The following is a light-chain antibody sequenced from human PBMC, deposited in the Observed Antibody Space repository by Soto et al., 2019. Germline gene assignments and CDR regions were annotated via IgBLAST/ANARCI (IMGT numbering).Light chain of an antibody. CDR1: QSISTH. J-gene: IGKJ2*01. Sequence: EIQMTQSPSTLSASVGDRVTITCRASQSISTHLAWYQQKPGKAPEVLIYDASTLESGVPSRFSGSGSGTKCTLTISSLQPDDFATYYCQQYSSNLYTFGQGTKLEIK. CDR3: QQYSSNLYT. V-gene: IGKV1-5*01. CDR2: DAS.